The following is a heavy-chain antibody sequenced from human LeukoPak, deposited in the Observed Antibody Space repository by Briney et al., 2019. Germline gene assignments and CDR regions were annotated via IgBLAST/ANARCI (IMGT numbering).Heavy chain of an antibody. D-gene: IGHD6-13*01. CDR2: IYHSGST. Sequence: SETLSLTCTVSGYSISSGYYWGWIRQPPGKGLEWIGSIYHSGSTYYNPSLKSRVTISVDTSKNQFSLKLSSVTAADTAVYYCATLFSGIAAAGPNWFDPWGQGTLVTVSS. CDR1: GYSISSGYY. V-gene: IGHV4-38-2*02. CDR3: ATLFSGIAAAGPNWFDP. J-gene: IGHJ5*02.